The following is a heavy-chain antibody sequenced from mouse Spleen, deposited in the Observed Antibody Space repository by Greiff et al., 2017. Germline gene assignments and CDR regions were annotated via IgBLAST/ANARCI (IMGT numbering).Heavy chain of an antibody. V-gene: IGHV1-47*01. J-gene: IGHJ1*03. Sequence: VQLQQSGAELVKPGASVKMSCKASGYTFTTYPIEWMKQTHGKSLEWIGNFHPYNDDTKYNEKFKGKATLTVEKSSSTVYLELSRLTSDDSAVYYCARLYYYGSSYWYFDVWGTGTTVTVSS. CDR2: FHPYNDDT. CDR3: ARLYYYGSSYWYFDV. CDR1: GYTFTTYP. D-gene: IGHD1-1*01.